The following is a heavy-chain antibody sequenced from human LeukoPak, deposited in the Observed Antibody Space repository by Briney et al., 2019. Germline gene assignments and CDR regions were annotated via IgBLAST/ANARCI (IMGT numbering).Heavy chain of an antibody. V-gene: IGHV3-33*08. CDR3: AREPWVPPFYYYGMDV. Sequence: GGSLRLSCAASGFTFSSYAMHWVRQAPGKGLEWVAVIWSDGNHKYYVDSVKGRFTISTDNSENTLYLQMNSLRADDTAVYYCAREPWVPPFYYYGMDVWGQGTTVTVSS. J-gene: IGHJ6*02. CDR2: IWSDGNHK. D-gene: IGHD1-26*01. CDR1: GFTFSSYA.